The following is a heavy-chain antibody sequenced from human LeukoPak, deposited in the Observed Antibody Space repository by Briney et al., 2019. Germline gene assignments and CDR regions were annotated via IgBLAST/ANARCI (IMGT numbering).Heavy chain of an antibody. D-gene: IGHD3-22*01. V-gene: IGHV4-34*01. CDR2: INHSGST. J-gene: IGHJ6*03. CDR3: ARGGPRITMIVVPMDV. Sequence: SQTLSLTCAVYGGSFSGYYWSWIRQPPGTGLEWIGEINHSGSTNYNPSLKSRVTISVDTSKNQFSLKLSSVTAADTAVYYCARGGPRITMIVVPMDVWGKGTTVTVSS. CDR1: GGSFSGYY.